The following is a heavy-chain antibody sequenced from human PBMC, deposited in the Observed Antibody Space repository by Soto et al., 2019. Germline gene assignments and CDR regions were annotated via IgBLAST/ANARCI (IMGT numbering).Heavy chain of an antibody. Sequence: QVQLVQSGAEVKKPGSSVKVSCKASGGTFSSYAISWVRQAPGQGLEWMGGIIPISGTAHYAQKFQGRVTLTADESTSTAYMELSSLRAEDTAVYYCARSQGSSTSLEIYYYYYYGMDVWGQGTTVTVSS. J-gene: IGHJ6*02. CDR2: IIPISGTA. D-gene: IGHD2-2*01. V-gene: IGHV1-69*01. CDR3: ARSQGSSTSLEIYYYYYYGMDV. CDR1: GGTFSSYA.